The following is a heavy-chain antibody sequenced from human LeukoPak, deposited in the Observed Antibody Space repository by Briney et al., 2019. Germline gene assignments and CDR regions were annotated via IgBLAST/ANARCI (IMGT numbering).Heavy chain of an antibody. D-gene: IGHD6-13*01. CDR2: INPNSGGT. CDR1: GGTFSSYA. CDR3: ARASIAAAGTGAFDY. J-gene: IGHJ4*02. Sequence: ASVKVSCKASGGTFSSYAISWVRQAPGQGLEWMGWINPNSGGTNYAQKFQGRVTMTRDTSISTAYMELSRLRSDDTAVYYCARASIAAAGTGAFDYWGQGTLVTVSS. V-gene: IGHV1-2*02.